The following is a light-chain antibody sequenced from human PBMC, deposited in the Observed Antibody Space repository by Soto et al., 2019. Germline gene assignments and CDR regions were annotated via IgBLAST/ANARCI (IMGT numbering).Light chain of an antibody. CDR3: HHFNTWPPKA. J-gene: IGKJ1*01. CDR1: QNISTN. CDR2: SAS. Sequence: DIVMTQSPATLSVSPGERATLSCRASQNISTNVAWYQQKPGQAPRLLLLSASSRLSDIPARFSGSGSGTEFTLTIRGLQSEEVSVYYCHHFNTWPPKAFGQGTKVEFK. V-gene: IGKV3-15*01.